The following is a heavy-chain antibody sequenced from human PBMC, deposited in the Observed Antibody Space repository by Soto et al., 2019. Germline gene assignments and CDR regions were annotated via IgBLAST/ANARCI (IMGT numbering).Heavy chain of an antibody. V-gene: IGHV3-74*01. CDR3: TRGPRPISTGTGAY. D-gene: IGHD3-10*01. CDR1: GFIFKMYW. Sequence: GGSLRLSCAASGFIFKMYWMHWVRQSPGKGLVWISGIYNDGTYSDYADSVRGRFTISRDNVNDTLYLQMNNLRAEDSGLYYCTRGPRPISTGTGAYWGQGTQVTVSS. CDR2: IYNDGTYS. J-gene: IGHJ4*02.